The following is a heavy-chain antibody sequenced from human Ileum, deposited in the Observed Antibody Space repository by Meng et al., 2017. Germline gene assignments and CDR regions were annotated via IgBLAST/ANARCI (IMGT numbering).Heavy chain of an antibody. Sequence: SGPTLVKPTQTLTLTCTFPGFSLSTSGVGVGWIRQPPGKALEWLALIYWDDDKRYSPSLKSRLTITKDTSKNQVVLTMTNMDPVGTATYYCAHSPVNYYGSGSFNWFDPWGQGTLVTVSS. J-gene: IGHJ5*02. CDR2: IYWDDDK. CDR3: AHSPVNYYGSGSFNWFDP. V-gene: IGHV2-5*02. D-gene: IGHD3-10*01. CDR1: GFSLSTSGVG.